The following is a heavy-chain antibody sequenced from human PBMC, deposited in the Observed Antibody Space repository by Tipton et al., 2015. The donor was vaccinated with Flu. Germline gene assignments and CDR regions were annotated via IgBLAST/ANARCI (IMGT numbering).Heavy chain of an antibody. CDR1: GYTFTSYY. CDR3: ARDQGYYGAGGYGYNWFAP. Sequence: QLVQSGAEVKKPGASVKVSCKASGYTFTSYYMHWVRQAPGQGLEWMGIINPSGGSTSYAQKFQGRVTMTRDTSTSTVYMELSSLRSEDAAVYYCARDQGYYGAGGYGYNWFAPGGQGPLVPVPS. V-gene: IGHV1-46*01. CDR2: INPSGGST. D-gene: IGHD3-10*01. J-gene: IGHJ5*02.